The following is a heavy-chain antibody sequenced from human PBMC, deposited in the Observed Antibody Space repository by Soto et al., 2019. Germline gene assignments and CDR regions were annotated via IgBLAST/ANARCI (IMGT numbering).Heavy chain of an antibody. CDR2: IRSKPNNYAT. Sequence: EVQLVESGGGLVQPGGSLKLSCAASGFTFSDSAMHWVRQASGEGLEWLGRIRSKPNNYATEYGASLKGRFTISRDDSKKTTYLQMSNLNTEDTAVYYCVRYSRTLGWFFDLWGRGTLVTVSS. D-gene: IGHD2-21*01. J-gene: IGHJ2*01. CDR3: VRYSRTLGWFFDL. V-gene: IGHV3-73*02. CDR1: GFTFSDSA.